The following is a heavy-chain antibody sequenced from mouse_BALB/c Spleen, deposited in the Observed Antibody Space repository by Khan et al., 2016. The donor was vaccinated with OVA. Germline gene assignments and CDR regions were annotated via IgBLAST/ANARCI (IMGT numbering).Heavy chain of an antibody. D-gene: IGHD2-4*01. Sequence: QVQLQQSGPELVRPGASVKMSCKASGYTFTNYWMHWVKQRPGQGLEWIGMIDPSNSETRLNQKFRDKATLNVDKSSNTAYMQLTSLTSDDSAVYYCERHDNGGFTYWGQGTLVTVSA. V-gene: IGHV1S127*01. J-gene: IGHJ3*01. CDR2: IDPSNSET. CDR3: ERHDNGGFTY. CDR1: GYTFTNYW.